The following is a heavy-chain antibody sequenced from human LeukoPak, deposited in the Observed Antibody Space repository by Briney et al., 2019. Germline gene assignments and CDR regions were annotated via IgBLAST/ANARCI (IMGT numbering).Heavy chain of an antibody. CDR3: ANGGTYSSGP. Sequence: GGSLRLSCAASGFTFNDYYMSWIRQAPGKGLEWVSYVSSTGSSTYYADSVEGRFTISRDNAKNSLYLQINSLRAEDTAVYYCANGGTYSSGPWGQGTLVTVSS. V-gene: IGHV3-11*04. CDR2: VSSTGSST. CDR1: GFTFNDYY. J-gene: IGHJ5*02. D-gene: IGHD3-22*01.